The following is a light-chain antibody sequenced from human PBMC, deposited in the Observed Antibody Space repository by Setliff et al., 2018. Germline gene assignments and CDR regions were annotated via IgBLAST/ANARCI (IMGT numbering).Light chain of an antibody. J-gene: IGLJ1*01. CDR2: EVT. CDR3: SSYASSINPYV. Sequence: QSVLTQPPSASESPGQSLTISCTGTSNDVGAYNYVSWYQQHPGKAPKLMIYEVTKRPSGVPDRFSGSKSGNTASLTVSGLQGEDEADYYCSSYASSINPYVFGTGTKVTVL. CDR1: SNDVGAYNY. V-gene: IGLV2-8*01.